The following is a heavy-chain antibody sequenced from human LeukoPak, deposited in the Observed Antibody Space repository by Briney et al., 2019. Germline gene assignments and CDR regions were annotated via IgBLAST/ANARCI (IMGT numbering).Heavy chain of an antibody. J-gene: IGHJ4*02. CDR1: GGSISSSSYY. D-gene: IGHD1-26*01. V-gene: IGHV4-39*01. Sequence: PSETLSLTCTVSGGSISSSSYYWCWIRQLPGKGLEWIGSIYYSASTYCNPSLKSRGTISVDTSKNQFSLELSSVTAADTAVDYCGALGLGATSYFDYWGQGTLVTVSS. CDR2: IYYSAST. CDR3: GALGLGATSYFDY.